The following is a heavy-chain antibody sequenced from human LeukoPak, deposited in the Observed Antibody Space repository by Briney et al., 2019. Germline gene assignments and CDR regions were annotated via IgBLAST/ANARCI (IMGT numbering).Heavy chain of an antibody. CDR2: IKQDGSEK. V-gene: IGHV3-7*03. J-gene: IGHJ4*02. CDR1: GFPFSSYW. CDR3: AKDHDFWSGYSIDY. Sequence: PGGSLRLSCAASGFPFSSYWMSWVRQAPGKGLEWVANIKQDGSEKYYVDSVKGRFTISRDNSKNTLYLQMNSLRAEDTAVYYCAKDHDFWSGYSIDYWGQGTLVTVSS. D-gene: IGHD3-3*01.